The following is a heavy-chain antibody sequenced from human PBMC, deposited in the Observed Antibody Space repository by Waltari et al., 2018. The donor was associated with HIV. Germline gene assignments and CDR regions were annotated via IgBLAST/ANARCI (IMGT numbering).Heavy chain of an antibody. V-gene: IGHV4-34*01. CDR3: ARGSIVLVPAATNYFDY. D-gene: IGHD2-2*01. CDR2: INHRGST. J-gene: IGHJ4*02. Sequence: QVQLQQWGAGLLKPSETLSLTCAVYGASFSGYYWTWSRQPPGKGLEWIGEINHRGSTNYNPSLKSRVTISVDTSKNQFSLKLSSVTAADTAVYYCARGSIVLVPAATNYFDYWGQGTLVTVSS. CDR1: GASFSGYY.